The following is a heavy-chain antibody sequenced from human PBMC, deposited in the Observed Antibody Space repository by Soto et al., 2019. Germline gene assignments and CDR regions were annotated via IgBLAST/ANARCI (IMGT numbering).Heavy chain of an antibody. CDR3: TTEGYCSSTSCRRYY. CDR1: GFTFSNAW. V-gene: IGHV3-15*01. J-gene: IGHJ4*02. CDR2: IKSKTDGGTT. D-gene: IGHD2-2*01. Sequence: GGSLRLSCAASGFTFSNAWMSWVRQAPGKGLEWVGRIKSKTDGGTTDYAAPVKGRFTISRDDSKNTLYLQMNSLKTEDTAVYYCTTEGYCSSTSCRRYYWGQGTLVTVSS.